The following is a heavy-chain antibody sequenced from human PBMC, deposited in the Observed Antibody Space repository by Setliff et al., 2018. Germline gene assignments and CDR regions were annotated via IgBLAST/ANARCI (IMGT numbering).Heavy chain of an antibody. V-gene: IGHV1-18*01. CDR2: ISNRNGET. CDR1: GYTLTSYG. J-gene: IGHJ4*02. Sequence: ASVKVSCKASGYTLTSYGVTWVRQAPGQGLEWMGWISNRNGETNYAQMFQGRVTMTTDTSTNTAYMDLGGLRSDDTAVYYCAGGGVAAAGKKGVFEHWGQGTLVTVSS. CDR3: AGGGVAAAGKKGVFEH. D-gene: IGHD6-13*01.